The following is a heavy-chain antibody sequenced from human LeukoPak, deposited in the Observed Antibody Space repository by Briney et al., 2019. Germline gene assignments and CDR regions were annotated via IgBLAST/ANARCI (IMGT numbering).Heavy chain of an antibody. CDR1: GFTFSSYS. D-gene: IGHD2-2*01. J-gene: IGHJ6*02. V-gene: IGHV4-39*07. CDR2: IYYSGST. Sequence: GSLRLSCAASGFTFSSYSMNWVRQPPGKGLEWIGSIYYSGSTYYNPSLKSRVTISVDTSKNQFSLKLSSVTAADTAVYYCARDVVVPAATKFYYYYGMDVWGQGTTVTVSS. CDR3: ARDVVVPAATKFYYYYGMDV.